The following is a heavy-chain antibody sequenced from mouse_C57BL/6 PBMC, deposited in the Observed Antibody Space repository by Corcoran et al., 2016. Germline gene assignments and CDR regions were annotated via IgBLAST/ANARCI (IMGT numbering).Heavy chain of an antibody. J-gene: IGHJ4*01. V-gene: IGHV1-75*01. CDR3: ASYYYGSSFYAMDY. Sequence: QVQLQQSGPELVKPGASVKISCKASGYTFTDYYINWVKQRPGQGLEWIGWIFPGSGSTYYNEKFKGKATLTVDKSSSTAYMLLSSLTSEDSAVYFCASYYYGSSFYAMDYWGQGTSVTVSS. CDR1: GYTFTDYY. D-gene: IGHD1-1*01. CDR2: IFPGSGST.